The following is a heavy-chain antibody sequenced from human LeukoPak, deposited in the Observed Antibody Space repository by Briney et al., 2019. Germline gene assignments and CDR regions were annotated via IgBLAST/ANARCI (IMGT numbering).Heavy chain of an antibody. J-gene: IGHJ6*03. CDR1: GGTFSNYA. CDR2: IIPIYTTI. V-gene: IGHV1-69*05. CDR3: ARVTGYCSSTSCRMLYYYYYYMDV. Sequence: ASVKVSCKASGGTFSNYAISWVRQAPGQGLEWMGGIIPIYTTIHYTRKFQGRVTITTDESTSTAYMELSSLTSEDTAVYYCARVTGYCSSTSCRMLYYYYYYMDVWGKGTTVTVSS. D-gene: IGHD2-2*01.